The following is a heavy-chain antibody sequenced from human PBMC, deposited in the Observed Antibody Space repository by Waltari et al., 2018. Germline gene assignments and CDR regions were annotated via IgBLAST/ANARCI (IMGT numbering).Heavy chain of an antibody. CDR2: IHIGGAT. J-gene: IGHJ5*02. CDR1: GVAVTANF. Sequence: VQLVESGGTLIQPGGSLRLSCAISGVAVTANFFTWVRQAPGKGLECVSIIHIGGATDYADSVRGRFTIARDSSKNTLYLQMNSLRVDDTAVYYCARQLGYSYALGSWGQGTLVTVSS. V-gene: IGHV3-53*01. CDR3: ARQLGYSYALGS. D-gene: IGHD5-18*01.